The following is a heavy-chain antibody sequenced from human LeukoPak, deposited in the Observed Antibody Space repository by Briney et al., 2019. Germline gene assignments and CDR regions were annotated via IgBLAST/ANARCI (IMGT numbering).Heavy chain of an antibody. V-gene: IGHV1-8*01. D-gene: IGHD5-24*01. CDR3: ARGTLREGYNPEVKDY. J-gene: IGHJ4*02. Sequence: GASVKVSCKASGYTFTSYDINWVRQATGQGLEWMGWMNPNSGNTGYAQKFQGRVTMTRNTSISTAYMELSSLRSEDTAVYYCARGTLREGYNPEVKDYWGQGTLVTVSS. CDR1: GYTFTSYD. CDR2: MNPNSGNT.